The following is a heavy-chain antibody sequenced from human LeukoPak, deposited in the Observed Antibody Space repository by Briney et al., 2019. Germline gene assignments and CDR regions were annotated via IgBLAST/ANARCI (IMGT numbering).Heavy chain of an antibody. V-gene: IGHV1-2*02. CDR1: GYTFTDYY. Sequence: ASVKVSCKASGYTFTDYYLHWVRPAPGQGLERMGCINPNSGGTNYAQKFQGRVTLTRDTSMSTAYMEISRLTSDHTAVYYCARDNLEASWGSPGDYWGQGTLVTVSS. CDR2: INPNSGGT. D-gene: IGHD2-2*01. J-gene: IGHJ4*02. CDR3: ARDNLEASWGSPGDY.